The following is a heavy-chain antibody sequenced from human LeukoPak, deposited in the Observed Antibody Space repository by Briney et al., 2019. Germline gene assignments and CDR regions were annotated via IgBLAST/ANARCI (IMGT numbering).Heavy chain of an antibody. V-gene: IGHV4-4*07. Sequence: KPSETLSLTCSVSGGSITSYNWSWIRQPAGEGLEWIGRIYATGSTNYNPSLKSRVTISVDKSKNQFSLKLSSVTAADTAVYYCATGGSYLVYWGQGTLVTVSS. CDR1: GGSITSYN. J-gene: IGHJ4*02. D-gene: IGHD3-10*01. CDR3: ATGGSYLVY. CDR2: IYATGST.